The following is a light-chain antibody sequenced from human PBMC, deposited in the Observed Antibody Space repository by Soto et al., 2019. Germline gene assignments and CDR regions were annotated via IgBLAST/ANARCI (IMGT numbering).Light chain of an antibody. V-gene: IGKV3-15*01. Sequence: IVLTQSPATLSVSPGERATLSCRASQSIANNLAWYQQRPGQAPRLLIHGASTRATGIPARFSGSRSGTEFTLTISSLQSEDSAVYFCQQYDNLSWTFGQGTKVDIK. CDR2: GAS. CDR1: QSIANN. CDR3: QQYDNLSWT. J-gene: IGKJ1*01.